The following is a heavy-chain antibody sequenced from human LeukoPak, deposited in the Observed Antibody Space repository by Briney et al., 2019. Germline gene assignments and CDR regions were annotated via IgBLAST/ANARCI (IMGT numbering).Heavy chain of an antibody. D-gene: IGHD5-18*01. CDR2: INHSGST. CDR1: GGSFSGYY. CDR3: ARVTISYTAMATTYFDY. J-gene: IGHJ4*02. Sequence: KPSETLSLTCAVYGGSFSGYYWSWIRQPPGKGLEWIGEINHSGSTNYNPSLKSRVTISVDTSKNQFSLKLSSVTAADTAVYYCARVTISYTAMATTYFDYWGQGTLVTVSS. V-gene: IGHV4-34*01.